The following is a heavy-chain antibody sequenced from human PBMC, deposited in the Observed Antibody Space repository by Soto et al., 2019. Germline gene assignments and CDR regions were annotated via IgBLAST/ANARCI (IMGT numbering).Heavy chain of an antibody. D-gene: IGHD5-12*01. CDR3: VSLQWENRGYADY. Sequence: EVQLVESGGGLVQPGGSLRLSCAASGFTFSSNWMSWVRQAPGKGLEWVANIKRDSSEKYYVDSVKGRFTISRDIAKNSLYLQMNSLSADDTAVYSCVSLQWENRGYADYWGQGTLVTVSS. V-gene: IGHV3-7*03. J-gene: IGHJ4*02. CDR1: GFTFSSNW. CDR2: IKRDSSEK.